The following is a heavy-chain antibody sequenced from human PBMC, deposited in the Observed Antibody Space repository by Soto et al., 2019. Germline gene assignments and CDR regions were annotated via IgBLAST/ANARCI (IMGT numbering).Heavy chain of an antibody. CDR1: GYTFTTFG. CDR2: ISAYSGTT. CDR3: AKTRRPMVLVTINKDAFDI. Sequence: ASVKVSCKASGYTFTTFGIAWVRQAPGQGLEWMGWISAYSGTTDSAQKFQDRVTMTTDTSTTTAYMELRSLRSDDTAVYYCAKTRRPMVLVTINKDAFDIWGQGTMVNVSS. D-gene: IGHD2-8*02. J-gene: IGHJ3*02. V-gene: IGHV1-18*01.